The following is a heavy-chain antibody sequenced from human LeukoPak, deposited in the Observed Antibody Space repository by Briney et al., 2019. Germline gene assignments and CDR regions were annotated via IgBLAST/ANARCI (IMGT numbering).Heavy chain of an antibody. D-gene: IGHD3-22*01. CDR1: GGSFSGYY. J-gene: IGHJ3*02. Sequence: SETLSLTCAVYGGSFSGYYWSWIRQPPGKGLEWIGEINHSGSTNYNPSLKSRVTISVDTSKNQFSLKLSSVTAADTAVYYCALSSSGYYFIDAFDIWGQGTMVTVSS. V-gene: IGHV4-34*01. CDR3: ALSSSGYYFIDAFDI. CDR2: INHSGST.